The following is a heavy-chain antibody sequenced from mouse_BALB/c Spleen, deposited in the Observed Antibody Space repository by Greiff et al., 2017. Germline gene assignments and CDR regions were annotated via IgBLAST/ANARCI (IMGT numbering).Heavy chain of an antibody. J-gene: IGHJ1*01. Sequence: EVQLQESGPGLVKPSQSLSLTCTVTGYSITSDYAWTWIRQFPGNKLEWMGYISYSGSTSYNPSLKSRISITRDTSKNQFFLQLNSVTTEDTATYYCARRGVYYGNFYWYFDVGGAGTTVTVSS. V-gene: IGHV3-2*02. CDR2: ISYSGST. CDR1: GYSITSDYA. D-gene: IGHD2-1*01. CDR3: ARRGVYYGNFYWYFDV.